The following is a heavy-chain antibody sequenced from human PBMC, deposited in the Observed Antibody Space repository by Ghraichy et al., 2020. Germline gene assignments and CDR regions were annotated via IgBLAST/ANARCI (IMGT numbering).Heavy chain of an antibody. V-gene: IGHV3-23*01. CDR2: ISGSGGST. CDR3: ATLPYCSGGSCYPPDFDY. CDR1: GFTFSSYA. Sequence: GGSLRLSCAASGFTFSSYAMSWVRQAPGKGLEWVSAISGSGGSTYYADSVKGRFTISRDNSKNTLYLQMNSLRAEDTAVYYCATLPYCSGGSCYPPDFDYWGQGTLVTVSS. D-gene: IGHD2-15*01. J-gene: IGHJ4*02.